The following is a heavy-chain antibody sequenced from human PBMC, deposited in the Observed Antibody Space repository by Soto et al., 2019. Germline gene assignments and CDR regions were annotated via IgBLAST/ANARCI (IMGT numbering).Heavy chain of an antibody. J-gene: IGHJ4*02. CDR3: ARSPDWSTAAAD. Sequence: EVQLVESGGGLVQPGGSLRLSCAASGFTVSNNFMRWVRQAPGKGLEWVSLIYRGGDTYYADSVKGRFTISRDNSKNTLDLQMNSLRAEDTAVYYCARSPDWSTAAADWGQGTLVTVSS. D-gene: IGHD6-25*01. CDR1: GFTVSNNF. V-gene: IGHV3-66*01. CDR2: IYRGGDT.